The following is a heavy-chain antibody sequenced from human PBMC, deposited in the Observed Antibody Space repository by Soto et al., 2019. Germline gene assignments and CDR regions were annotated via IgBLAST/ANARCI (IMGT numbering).Heavy chain of an antibody. D-gene: IGHD3-3*01. V-gene: IGHV3-23*01. CDR2: IRGSCDAT. CDR1: GFTFSAHA. J-gene: IGHJ4*01. Sequence: GGSLSLSCAASGFTFSAHAMSWVRPAPGKGLEWFSTIRGSCDATYYADSVKGRYTISRDNSKNTVYLQMNSLTAEDTAVYYCARAERYYDFWSGLDYWGQGTLVTVSS. CDR3: ARAERYYDFWSGLDY.